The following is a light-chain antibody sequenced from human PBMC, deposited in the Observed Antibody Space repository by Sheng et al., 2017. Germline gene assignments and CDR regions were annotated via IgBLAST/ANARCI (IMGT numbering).Light chain of an antibody. CDR1: QSVSNN. CDR2: SAF. J-gene: IGKJ4*01. Sequence: EIVMTQSPATLSVSPGERATLSCRASQSVSNNLAWYQQKPGQAPRLLIYSAFTRATGIPARFSGSGSGTEFTLTISSLEPEDFAVYYCQQRSNWPPAFGGGTKVEIK. V-gene: IGKV3-15*01. CDR3: QQRSNWPPA.